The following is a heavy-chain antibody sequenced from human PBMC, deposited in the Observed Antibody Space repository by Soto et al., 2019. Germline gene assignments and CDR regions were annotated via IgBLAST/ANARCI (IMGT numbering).Heavy chain of an antibody. CDR2: INHSGST. CDR3: ASGRDFDYSSSRAMVRRGPFLY. Sequence: PSETLSLTCAVYGGSFSGYYWSWLRKPPGKGLEWIGEINHSGSTNYNPSLKSRVTISVDTCKNQFSLKLSSVTAADTAVYYCASGRDFDYSSSRAMVRRGPFLYWGQGTLVTVSS. V-gene: IGHV4-34*01. CDR1: GGSFSGYY. D-gene: IGHD3-10*01. J-gene: IGHJ4*02.